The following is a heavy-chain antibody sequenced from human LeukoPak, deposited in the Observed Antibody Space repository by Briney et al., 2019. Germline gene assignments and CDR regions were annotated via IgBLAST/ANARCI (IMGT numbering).Heavy chain of an antibody. V-gene: IGHV3-7*01. Sequence: GGSLRLSCAVSGFTFSTYWMSWVRQAPGKGLEWVANIKEDGSEKYYGDSVKGRFTISRDNAKNSLYLEMNSLGVEDTAVYYCARDSSGYQWGQGTLVTVSS. CDR2: IKEDGSEK. D-gene: IGHD3-22*01. J-gene: IGHJ4*02. CDR3: ARDSSGYQ. CDR1: GFTFSTYW.